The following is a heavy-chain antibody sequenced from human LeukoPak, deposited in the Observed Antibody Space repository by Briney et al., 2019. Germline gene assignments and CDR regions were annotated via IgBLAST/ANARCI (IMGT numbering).Heavy chain of an antibody. D-gene: IGHD3-22*01. CDR1: GYSIYSGYY. CDR2: IHHSGST. Sequence: SETLSLTCTVSGYSIYSGYYWGWIRQPPGKGLEWIGSIHHSGSTYYNPSLKTRVTISVDTSKNQFSLKLSSVTAADTAVYFCARGPYSYDSSGAFDIWGQGTMVTVSS. CDR3: ARGPYSYDSSGAFDI. J-gene: IGHJ3*02. V-gene: IGHV4-38-2*02.